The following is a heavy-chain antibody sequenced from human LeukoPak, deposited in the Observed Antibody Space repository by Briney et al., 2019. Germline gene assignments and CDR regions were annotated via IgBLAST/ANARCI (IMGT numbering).Heavy chain of an antibody. D-gene: IGHD3-22*01. CDR3: AKRYVSSNYYQCLGE. J-gene: IGHJ4*02. CDR2: ITGNTANT. Sequence: PGGSLRLSCAASGFTFSSYAMTWVRLAPGKGLEWVSAITGNTANTYYADSVKGRFTISRDNSKNTVYLQMNSLRVEDTAVYYCAKRYVSSNYYQCLGEWGQGTLVTVSS. CDR1: GFTFSSYA. V-gene: IGHV3-23*01.